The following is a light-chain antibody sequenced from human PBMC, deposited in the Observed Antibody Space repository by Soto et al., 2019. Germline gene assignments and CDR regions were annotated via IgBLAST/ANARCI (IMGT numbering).Light chain of an antibody. CDR1: RNDIGSFRF. V-gene: IGLV2-23*01. J-gene: IGLJ3*02. CDR2: EAI. Sequence: QSVLTQPASVSGSPGQSITISCTGSRNDIGSFRFVSWYQQHPGKAPKLIIYEAIKRPSGVSDRFSASKSGNTASLTISGLQAEDEADYYCCSYAGDSTWVFGGGTQLTVL. CDR3: CSYAGDSTWV.